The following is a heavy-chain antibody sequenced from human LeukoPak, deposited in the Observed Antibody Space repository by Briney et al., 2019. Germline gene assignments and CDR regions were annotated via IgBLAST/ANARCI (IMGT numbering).Heavy chain of an antibody. D-gene: IGHD2-15*01. V-gene: IGHV4-30-4*01. CDR2: MYYSGTA. J-gene: IGHJ3*02. CDR3: VRDIGYCSGGDCYSYDAFDI. Sequence: PSETLFLTCSVSGGSISSGDYYWSWIRQPPGKGLEWIGYMYYSGTADYNPSLKSRVIMSVDTSKNQFSLKLTSVTAADTAVYYCVRDIGYCSGGDCYSYDAFDIWGQGTKVTVSS. CDR1: GGSISSGDYY.